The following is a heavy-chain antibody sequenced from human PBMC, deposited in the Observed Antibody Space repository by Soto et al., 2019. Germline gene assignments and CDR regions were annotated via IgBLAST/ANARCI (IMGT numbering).Heavy chain of an antibody. CDR3: AREIVTAGGNNYFDP. Sequence: GASLKISCKGSGYNFATYWIGWVRQTPGKGLEWIGIIYPPNSDTKYSPSFEGQVTISAEKSINTAYPQWSSLTAADTAVYFCAREIVTAGGNNYFDPWGPGTLVTVSS. V-gene: IGHV5-51*01. J-gene: IGHJ5*02. D-gene: IGHD2-21*02. CDR1: GYNFATYW. CDR2: IYPPNSDT.